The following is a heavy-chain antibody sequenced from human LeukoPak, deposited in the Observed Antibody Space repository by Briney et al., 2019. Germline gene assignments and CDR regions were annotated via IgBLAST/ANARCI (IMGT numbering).Heavy chain of an antibody. Sequence: GGSLRLSCAASEFTFSKYWMLWVRQAPGKGLESVTRINTDGTVTTYADSVKGRFTVSRDNADNTMFLQMNSVRDEDTAVYYCATKQWLAPPPDSWGQGTPVTVSS. V-gene: IGHV3-74*01. CDR2: INTDGTVT. D-gene: IGHD6-19*01. J-gene: IGHJ4*02. CDR3: ATKQWLAPPPDS. CDR1: EFTFSKYW.